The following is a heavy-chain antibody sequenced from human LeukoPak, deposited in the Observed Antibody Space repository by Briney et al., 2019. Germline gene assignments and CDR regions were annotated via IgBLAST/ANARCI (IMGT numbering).Heavy chain of an antibody. CDR3: ARGPEGYYYYYYMDV. CDR1: GGTFSSYA. V-gene: IGHV1-69*06. CDR2: IIPIFGTA. J-gene: IGHJ6*03. Sequence: SVKVSCKASGGTFSSYAISWVRQAPGQGLEWMGGIIPIFGTANYAQKFQSRVTITADKCTSTAYMELSSLRSEDTAVYYCARGPEGYYYYYYMDVWGKGTTVTVSS.